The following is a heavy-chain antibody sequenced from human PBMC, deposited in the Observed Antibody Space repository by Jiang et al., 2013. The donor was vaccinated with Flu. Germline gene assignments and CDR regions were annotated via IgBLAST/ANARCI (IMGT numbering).Heavy chain of an antibody. V-gene: IGHV4-38-2*02. CDR2: FYHSEDK. D-gene: IGHD4-17*01. Sequence: PGLVKPSETLSLTCTVSGYSINSGYFWGWIRQPPGKGLEWIGHFYHSEDKYYNPSLRGRVSISLHASRNQLSLNLRSVTASDTAVYFCASSTTVTRSQRFDYWGQGAVVTVSS. CDR3: ASSTTVTRSQRFDY. J-gene: IGHJ4*02. CDR1: GYSINSGYF.